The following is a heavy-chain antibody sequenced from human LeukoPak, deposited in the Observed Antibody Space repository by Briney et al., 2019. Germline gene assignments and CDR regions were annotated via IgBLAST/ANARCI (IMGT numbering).Heavy chain of an antibody. V-gene: IGHV4-4*02. CDR2: IHHSGST. CDR3: ARGLVDTGRSRFDY. J-gene: IGHJ4*02. CDR1: GDSISSGNR. D-gene: IGHD5-12*01. Sequence: SGTLSLTCAVSGDSISSGNRWSWVRQPPGKGLEWIGEIHHSGSTNYNPSLKTRFTISVDKPNNQLSLKMTSVTAADTAVYYCARGLVDTGRSRFDYWGQGTLVTVSS.